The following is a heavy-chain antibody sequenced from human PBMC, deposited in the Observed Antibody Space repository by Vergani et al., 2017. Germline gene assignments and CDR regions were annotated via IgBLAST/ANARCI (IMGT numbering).Heavy chain of an antibody. V-gene: IGHV1-8*01. D-gene: IGHD2-2*01. CDR3: ARNHAYQLPYRYSGFDP. Sequence: QVQLVQSGAEVKKPGASVKVSCKASGYTFTSYDINWVRQATGQGLEWMGWMNPNSGNTGYAQKFQGRVTITMNTSIRTAYMELGSLRSGDTAVYYCARNHAYQLPYRYSGFDPWGQGTLVTVSS. CDR1: GYTFTSYD. CDR2: MNPNSGNT. J-gene: IGHJ5*02.